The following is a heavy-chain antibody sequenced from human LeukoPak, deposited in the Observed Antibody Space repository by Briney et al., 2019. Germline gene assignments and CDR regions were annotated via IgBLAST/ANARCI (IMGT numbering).Heavy chain of an antibody. Sequence: SETLSLTCTVSDGSISSSSYYWGWIRQPPGKGLEWIGSIYYSGSTYYNPSLKSRVTISLDTSKNQFSLKLSSVTAADTAVYYCARATWGYYYMDVWGKGTTVTVSS. V-gene: IGHV4-39*07. CDR2: IYYSGST. CDR3: ARATWGYYYMDV. J-gene: IGHJ6*03. D-gene: IGHD1-26*01. CDR1: DGSISSSSYY.